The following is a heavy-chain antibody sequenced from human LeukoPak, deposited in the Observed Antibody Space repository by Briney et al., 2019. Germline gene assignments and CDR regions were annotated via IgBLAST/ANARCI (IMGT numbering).Heavy chain of an antibody. CDR3: ARWGGTRQYYFDY. CDR1: GFIFSDYG. V-gene: IGHV3-33*01. CDR2: TRFDGSIK. Sequence: TGGSLRLSCAVSGFIFSDYGFHWVRQAPGKGLEWVAVTRFDGSIKQYADSVKGRFTISRDDSKNTLYLQMNFLKSEDTAVYYCARWGGTRQYYFDYWGQGTLVTVSS. J-gene: IGHJ4*02. D-gene: IGHD1-1*01.